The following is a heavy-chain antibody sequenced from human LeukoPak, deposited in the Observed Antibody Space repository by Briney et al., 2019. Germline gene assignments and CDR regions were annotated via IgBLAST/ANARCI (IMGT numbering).Heavy chain of an antibody. CDR1: GGSLRSYY. J-gene: IGHJ4*02. V-gene: IGHV4-59*01. Sequence: SETLSLPLPVSGGSLRSYYWGGIRPPPGEGLEGIGYIYYSGSTNYNPSLKSRVAISVETSKNQFSLKLSSVTAADTAVYYCARVTGYMIEDYFDYWGQGTLVTVSS. CDR2: IYYSGST. CDR3: ARVTGYMIEDYFDY. D-gene: IGHD3-22*01.